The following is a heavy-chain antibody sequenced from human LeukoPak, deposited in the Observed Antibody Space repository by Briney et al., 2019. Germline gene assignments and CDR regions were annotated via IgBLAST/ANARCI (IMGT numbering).Heavy chain of an antibody. J-gene: IGHJ4*02. CDR3: VNLRLASPSDY. D-gene: IGHD3-9*01. V-gene: IGHV3-64D*09. CDR2: ISSNGGST. Sequence: PGGSLRLSCSSSGFTFSTYATHWVRQAPGKGLEYVSAISSNGGSTYYADSVRGRFTISRDNSKKTLYLQMRSLRTEDTAVYYCVNLRLASPSDYWGQGTLVTVSS. CDR1: GFTFSTYA.